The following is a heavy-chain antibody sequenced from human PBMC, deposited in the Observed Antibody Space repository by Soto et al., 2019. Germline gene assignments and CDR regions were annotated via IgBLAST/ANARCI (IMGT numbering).Heavy chain of an antibody. D-gene: IGHD3-22*01. J-gene: IGHJ1*01. CDR3: ARDLDGFHDDTSGPFPRPG. Sequence: SETLSLTCTVSGGSISSDDYYWSWIRQAPGRGLEWIGYIHSSGSIYYNPSLKSRATMSIDTAGNQFSLKVSSVTVADTAVYYCARDLDGFHDDTSGPFPRPGWGQGTLVTVSS. CDR1: GGSISSDDYY. V-gene: IGHV4-30-4*01. CDR2: IHSSGSI.